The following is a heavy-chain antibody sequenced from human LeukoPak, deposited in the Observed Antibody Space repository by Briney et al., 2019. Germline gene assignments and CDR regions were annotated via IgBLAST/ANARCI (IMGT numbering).Heavy chain of an antibody. D-gene: IGHD3-9*01. V-gene: IGHV3-74*01. Sequence: PGGSLRLSCAASGFTFSNYWTHWVRQAPGKGLVWVSRINSDGSSTRYADSVKGRFTISRDNAKNTLYLQMNSLRAEDTAVYYFGRGLDWLPTLDYWGQGTLVTVSS. CDR1: GFTFSNYW. CDR3: GRGLDWLPTLDY. J-gene: IGHJ4*02. CDR2: INSDGSST.